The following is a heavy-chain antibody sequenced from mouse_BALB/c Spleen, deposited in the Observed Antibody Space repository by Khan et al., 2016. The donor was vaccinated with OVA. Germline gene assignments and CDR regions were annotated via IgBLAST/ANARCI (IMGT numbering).Heavy chain of an antibody. CDR3: ARMARKIN. J-gene: IGHJ2*01. V-gene: IGHV5-6-3*01. CDR2: INSNGGST. Sequence: DVQLVESGGGLVQPGGSLKLSCAASGFTFSSYGMSWVRQTPDKRLELVATINSNGGSTYYPDSVKGRFTISRDNAKNTLYLQMSSLKSEDPATFTCARMARKINWGQGTTPTV. CDR1: GFTFSSYG.